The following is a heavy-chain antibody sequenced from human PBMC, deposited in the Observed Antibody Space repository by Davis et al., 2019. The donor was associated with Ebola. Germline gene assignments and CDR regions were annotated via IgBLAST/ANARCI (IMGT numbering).Heavy chain of an antibody. J-gene: IGHJ3*02. CDR2: INHSGST. V-gene: IGHV4-39*07. CDR1: GGSISDSSYY. CDR3: ARGLLEWQSI. D-gene: IGHD3-3*01. Sequence: SETLSLTCTVSGGSISDSSYYWGWIRQSPGKGLEWIGEINHSGSTNYNPSLKSRVTISVDTSKNQFSLKLSSVTAADTAVYYCARGLLEWQSIWGQGTMVTVSS.